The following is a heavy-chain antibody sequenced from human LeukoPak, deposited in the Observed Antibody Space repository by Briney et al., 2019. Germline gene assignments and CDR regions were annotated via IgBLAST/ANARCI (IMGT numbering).Heavy chain of an antibody. CDR3: ARDYGGYYYYGMDV. CDR2: IIPIFGTA. CDR1: GGTFSSYA. V-gene: IGHV1-69*13. D-gene: IGHD4-17*01. J-gene: IGHJ6*02. Sequence: GASVKVSCKASGGTFSSYAISWVRQAHGQGLEWMGGIIPIFGTANYAQKFQGRVTITADESTSTAYMELSSLRSEDTAVYYCARDYGGYYYYGMDVWGQGTTVTVSS.